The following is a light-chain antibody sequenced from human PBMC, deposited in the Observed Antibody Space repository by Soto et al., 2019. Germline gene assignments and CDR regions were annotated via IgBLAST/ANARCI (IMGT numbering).Light chain of an antibody. CDR3: AAWDDSLSGLYV. CDR2: RND. CDR1: SSNIGRNY. Sequence: QPVLTQPPSASGTPGQRVTISCSGSSSNIGRNYVYWYQQLPGTAPKLPIYRNDQRPSGVPDRLSGSKSGTSASLAISGLRSEDEADYYCAAWDDSLSGLYVFGTGTKLTVL. V-gene: IGLV1-47*01. J-gene: IGLJ1*01.